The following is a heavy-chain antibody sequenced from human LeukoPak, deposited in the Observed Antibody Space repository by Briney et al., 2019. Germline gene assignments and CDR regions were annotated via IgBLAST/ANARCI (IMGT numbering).Heavy chain of an antibody. CDR3: ARGLRYFDWLLVYYFDY. D-gene: IGHD3-9*01. CDR1: GFTFSSYS. V-gene: IGHV3-21*01. J-gene: IGHJ4*02. Sequence: GGSLRLSCAASGFTFSSYSMNWVRQAPGKGLEWVSSISRSRSYICYAVSVKGRITISMDNVKNSLYLQMNSLRAEVTAVYYGARGLRYFDWLLVYYFDYWGQGTLVTVSS. CDR2: ISRSRSYI.